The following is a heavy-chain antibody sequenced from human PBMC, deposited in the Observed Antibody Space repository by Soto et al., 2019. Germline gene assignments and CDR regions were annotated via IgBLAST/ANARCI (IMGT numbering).Heavy chain of an antibody. Sequence: QVQLVQSGAEVKKPGSSVKVSCKASGGAFRSYTISWVRQAPGQGLEWMGGITPIFGAANYAQKVEGRVTISADKSTTTAYMELSNLTSEDTAVYYCARDEIAVANRVGMDVWGQGNTVIVSS. D-gene: IGHD6-19*01. V-gene: IGHV1-69*06. CDR2: ITPIFGAA. J-gene: IGHJ6*02. CDR1: GGAFRSYT. CDR3: ARDEIAVANRVGMDV.